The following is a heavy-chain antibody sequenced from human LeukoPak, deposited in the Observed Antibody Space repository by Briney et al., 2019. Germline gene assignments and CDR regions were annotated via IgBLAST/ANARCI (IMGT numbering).Heavy chain of an antibody. CDR2: FDPEDGEM. CDR3: ARDPVVATVFSDWFDP. CDR1: GHTLNELS. J-gene: IGHJ5*02. V-gene: IGHV1-24*01. D-gene: IGHD5-12*01. Sequence: ASVKVSCKASGHTLNELSMHWVRQAPGKELEWMGGFDPEDGEMTFAQKFQGRITMTEDTSTDTAYMELRSLRSDDTAVYYCARDPVVATVFSDWFDPWGQGTLVTVSS.